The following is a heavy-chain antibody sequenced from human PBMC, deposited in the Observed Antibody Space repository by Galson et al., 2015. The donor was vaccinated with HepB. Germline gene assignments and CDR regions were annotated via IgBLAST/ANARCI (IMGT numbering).Heavy chain of an antibody. Sequence: SLRLSCAASGFTFRSYGMHWVRQAPGKGLEWVAVIWHDGHNKDYADSVKGRFTISRDNSKNTLYLQMHSLRAEDTAVYYCAVGSDYYDSSGHYTLFYFDSWGQGTLVSVSS. CDR1: GFTFRSYG. J-gene: IGHJ4*02. CDR3: AVGSDYYDSSGHYTLFYFDS. V-gene: IGHV3-33*01. CDR2: IWHDGHNK. D-gene: IGHD3-22*01.